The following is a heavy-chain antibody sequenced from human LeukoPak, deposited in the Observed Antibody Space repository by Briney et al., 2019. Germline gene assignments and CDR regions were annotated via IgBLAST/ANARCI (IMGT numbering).Heavy chain of an antibody. CDR2: ISYDGSNK. CDR3: AKYFRDYYDSNYFDY. Sequence: GRSLRLSCAASGFTFSSYGMHWVRQAPGKGLEWVAVISYDGSNKYYADSVKGRFTISRDNSKNTLYLQMNSLRAEDTAVYYCAKYFRDYYDSNYFDYWGQGTLVTVSS. CDR1: GFTFSSYG. J-gene: IGHJ4*02. V-gene: IGHV3-30*18. D-gene: IGHD3-22*01.